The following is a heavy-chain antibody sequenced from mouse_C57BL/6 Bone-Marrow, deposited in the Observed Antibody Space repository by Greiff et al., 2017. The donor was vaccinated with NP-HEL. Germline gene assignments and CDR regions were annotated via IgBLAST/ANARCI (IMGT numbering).Heavy chain of an antibody. CDR1: GFTFSSYA. J-gene: IGHJ3*01. CDR3: ARDTAY. CDR2: ISDGGSYT. Sequence: EVQRVESGGGLVKPGGSLKLSCAASGFTFSSYAMSWVRQTPEKRLEWVATISDGGSYTYYPDNVKGRFTISRDNAKNNLYLQMSHLKSEDTAMYYCARDTAYWGKGTLVTVSA. V-gene: IGHV5-4*01.